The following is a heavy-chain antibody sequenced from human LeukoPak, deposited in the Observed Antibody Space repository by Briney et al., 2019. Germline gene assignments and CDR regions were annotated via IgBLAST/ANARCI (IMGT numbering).Heavy chain of an antibody. J-gene: IGHJ3*01. D-gene: IGHD1-1*01. Sequence: GASVKVSCKASGFTFISFDITWVRQTTGQGLEWLGWMNPKNGNTGYAQKFQGRVSMTRNASINTAYMELRSLRFEDSAIYFCARRPLNWIYGEGVFDLWGQGTMVTVSS. CDR1: GFTFISFD. V-gene: IGHV1-8*01. CDR2: MNPKNGNT. CDR3: ARRPLNWIYGEGVFDL.